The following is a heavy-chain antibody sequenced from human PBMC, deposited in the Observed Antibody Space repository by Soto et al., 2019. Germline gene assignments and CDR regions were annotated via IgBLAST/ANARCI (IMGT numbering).Heavy chain of an antibody. Sequence: QVQLVQSGAEVKKPGASVKVSCKASGYTFTGYYIHWVRQAPGQGLEWMGWINPNSGGTNYAQKFQGRVTMTRDTSISTAYMELSRLRSDDTAVYYCARSGYYYDSSGYYGPADYWGQGTLVTVSS. D-gene: IGHD3-22*01. J-gene: IGHJ4*02. CDR2: INPNSGGT. CDR3: ARSGYYYDSSGYYGPADY. CDR1: GYTFTGYY. V-gene: IGHV1-2*02.